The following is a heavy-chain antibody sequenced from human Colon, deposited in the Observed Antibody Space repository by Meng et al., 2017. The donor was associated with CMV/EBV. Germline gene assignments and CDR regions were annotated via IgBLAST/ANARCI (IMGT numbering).Heavy chain of an antibody. Sequence: SETLSLTCTVSGDSINNYYWSWIRQSPGKGLEWVASVHYSGTPTNYNPSLKSRVTISVDTSKNQFYLKLNSVTAADTAVYYCARTLGGRQLFDFWGQGTLVTVSS. CDR3: ARTLGGRQLFDF. J-gene: IGHJ4*02. CDR1: GDSINNYY. V-gene: IGHV4-59*01. CDR2: VHYSGTPT. D-gene: IGHD1-26*01.